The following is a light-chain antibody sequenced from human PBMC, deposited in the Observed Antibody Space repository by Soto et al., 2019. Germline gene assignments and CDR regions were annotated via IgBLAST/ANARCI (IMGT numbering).Light chain of an antibody. CDR3: QQSYSSPPT. V-gene: IGKV1-39*01. CDR1: QSLSTY. CDR2: AAS. J-gene: IGKJ2*01. Sequence: DVQLTQSPSSLSASVGDRVTITCRASQSLSTYLNWYQHKIGKAPKLLIYAASSLKNGVPSRFSSSGSGTDFTLTINSLQPEDFATYYCQQSYSSPPTFGQGTKLNIK.